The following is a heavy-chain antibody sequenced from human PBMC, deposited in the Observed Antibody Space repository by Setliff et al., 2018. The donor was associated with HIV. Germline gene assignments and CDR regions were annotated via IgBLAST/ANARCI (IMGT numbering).Heavy chain of an antibody. D-gene: IGHD3-22*01. CDR3: AKGGYCDSTGYYYYYLYYLDE. V-gene: IGHV1-69*13. CDR1: GDTFNSYA. CDR2: VIPIFGTA. Sequence: ASVKVSCKASGDTFNSYAISWVRQAPGQGLEWMGGVIPIFGTANYAQKFQGRVTITADESTSTAYMELSSLRSEDTAVYYCAKGGYCDSTGYYYYYLYYLDEWGKGTTVTVSS. J-gene: IGHJ6*03.